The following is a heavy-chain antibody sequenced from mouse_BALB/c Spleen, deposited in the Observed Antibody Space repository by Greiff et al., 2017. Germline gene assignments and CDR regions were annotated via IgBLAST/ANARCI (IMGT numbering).Heavy chain of an antibody. J-gene: IGHJ2*01. V-gene: IGHV3-6*02. Sequence: EVQLVESGPGLVKPSQSLSLTCSVTGYSITSGYYWNWIRQFPGNKLEWMGYISYDGSNNYNPSLKNRISITRDTSKNQFFLKLNSVTTEDTATYYCARDQGGYDYWGQGTTLTVSS. D-gene: IGHD2-2*01. CDR2: ISYDGSN. CDR3: ARDQGGYDY. CDR1: GYSITSGYY.